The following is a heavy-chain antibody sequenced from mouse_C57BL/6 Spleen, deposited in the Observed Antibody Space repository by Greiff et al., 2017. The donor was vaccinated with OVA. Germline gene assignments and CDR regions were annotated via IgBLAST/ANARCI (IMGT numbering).Heavy chain of an antibody. CDR1: GFSLTSYG. CDR3: ARNYGSSYGYYFDY. J-gene: IGHJ2*01. CDR2: IWSGGST. D-gene: IGHD1-1*01. V-gene: IGHV2-2*01. Sequence: VQLQESGPGLVQPSQSLSITCTVSGFSLTSYGVHWVRQSPGKGLEWLGVIWSGGSTDYNAAFISRLSISKDNSKSQVFFKMNSLQADDTAIYYCARNYGSSYGYYFDYWGQGTTLTVSS.